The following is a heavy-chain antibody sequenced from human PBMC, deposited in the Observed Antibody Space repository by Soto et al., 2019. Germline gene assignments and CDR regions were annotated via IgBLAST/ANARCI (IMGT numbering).Heavy chain of an antibody. CDR1: GFTFSSYA. CDR2: ISGSGGST. D-gene: IGHD6-19*01. V-gene: IGHV3-23*01. Sequence: EVQLLESGGGLVQPGGSLRLSCAASGFTFSSYAMSWVRQAPGKGLEWVSAISGSGGSTYYADSVKGRFTISRDNSKNTLYLEMNSLRGDDTAVYYCAKSGAGAAVDAYWGQGTLVTVSS. J-gene: IGHJ4*02. CDR3: AKSGAGAAVDAY.